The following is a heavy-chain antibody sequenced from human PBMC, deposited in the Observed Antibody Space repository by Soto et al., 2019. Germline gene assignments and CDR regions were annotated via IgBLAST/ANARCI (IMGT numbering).Heavy chain of an antibody. CDR3: ARVHGDYTHPDAFDI. V-gene: IGHV4-31*03. CDR1: GGSISSGGYY. CDR2: IYYSGST. D-gene: IGHD4-17*01. Sequence: QVQLQESGPGLVKPSQTLSLTCTVSGGSISSGGYYWSWLRQHPGKGLEWIGYIYYSGSTYYNPSLKSRVTISVDKSTNQFSLKLSSVTAADTAVYYCARVHGDYTHPDAFDICGQGTMVTVSS. J-gene: IGHJ3*02.